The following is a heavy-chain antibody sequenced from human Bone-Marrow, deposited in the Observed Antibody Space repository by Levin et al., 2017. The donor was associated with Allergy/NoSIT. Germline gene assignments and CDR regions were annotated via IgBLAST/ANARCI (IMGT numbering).Heavy chain of an antibody. CDR1: GFTFSDHY. CDR3: ARSPGYSYFYYYIDV. V-gene: IGHV3-72*01. Sequence: GGSLRLSCAVSGFTFSDHYMDWVRQAPGKGLEWVGRSKNKPNSYTTEYAASVTGRFTISRDDSKQSVYLQMNSLKTEDTAVYYCARSPGYSYFYYYIDVWGKGTTVIVSS. CDR2: SKNKPNSYTT. J-gene: IGHJ6*03.